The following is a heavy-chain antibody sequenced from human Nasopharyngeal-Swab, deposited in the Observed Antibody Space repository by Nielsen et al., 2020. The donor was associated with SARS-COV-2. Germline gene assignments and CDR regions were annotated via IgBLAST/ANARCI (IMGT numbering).Heavy chain of an antibody. CDR2: TWYRSKWHY. D-gene: IGHD2-15*01. J-gene: IGHJ5*02. CDR3: ARGSQGTRWS. Sequence: SQTLSLTCAISGDSVSSNTAAWSWIRQSPSRGLEWLGRTWYRSKWHYDYAESVKGRITINPDTTKNQFYLQLNSVTPEDTAVYYCARGSQGTRWSWGQGTLVTVSS. CDR1: GDSVSSNTAA. V-gene: IGHV6-1*01.